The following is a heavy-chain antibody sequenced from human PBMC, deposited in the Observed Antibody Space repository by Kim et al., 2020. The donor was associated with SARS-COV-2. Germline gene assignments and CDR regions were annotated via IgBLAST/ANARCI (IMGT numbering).Heavy chain of an antibody. V-gene: IGHV3-7*01. D-gene: IGHD6-19*01. CDR3: ARWTFSSGWGLDY. Sequence: VDPVKGRFTIYRHNGRHSVHLQMSSLRGEDTAVYYCARWTFSSGWGLDYWGQGTLVTVSS. J-gene: IGHJ4*02.